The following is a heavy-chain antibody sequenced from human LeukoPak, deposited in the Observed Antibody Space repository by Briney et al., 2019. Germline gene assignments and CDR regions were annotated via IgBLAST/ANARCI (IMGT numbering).Heavy chain of an antibody. V-gene: IGHV3-33*01. D-gene: IGHD6-13*01. CDR3: ARAGGYSSSWYYFDY. J-gene: IGHJ4*02. CDR1: GFTFSSYG. CDR2: IWYDGSNK. Sequence: GGSLRLSCAASGFTFSSYGMHWVRQDPGKGLEWMAVIWYDGSNKYYADSVKGRFTISRDNSKNTLYLQMNSLRAEDTAVYYCARAGGYSSSWYYFDYWGQGTLVTVSS.